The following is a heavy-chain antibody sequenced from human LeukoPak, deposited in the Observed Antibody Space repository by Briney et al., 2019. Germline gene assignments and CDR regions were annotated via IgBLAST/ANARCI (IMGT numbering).Heavy chain of an antibody. J-gene: IGHJ5*02. V-gene: IGHV3-30*02. D-gene: IGHD1-26*01. Sequence: GGSLRLSCEASGFTFSSFGMHWVRQAPGKGLEWVAFIRYDGSNRYYAESVKGRFTISRDNSKSTLYLQMNSLRAEDTAVYYCAKAPGGLFDPWGQGTLVTVSS. CDR3: AKAPGGLFDP. CDR1: GFTFSSFG. CDR2: IRYDGSNR.